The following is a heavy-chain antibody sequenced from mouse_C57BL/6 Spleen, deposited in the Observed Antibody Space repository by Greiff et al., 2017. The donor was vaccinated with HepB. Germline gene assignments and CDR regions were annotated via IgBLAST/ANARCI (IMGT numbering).Heavy chain of an antibody. CDR2: IRNKANNHAT. J-gene: IGHJ2*01. D-gene: IGHD2-4*01. V-gene: IGHV6-6*01. CDR1: GFTFSDAW. CDR3: TRGRLPYYFDY. Sequence: EVKLMESGGGLVQPGGSMKLSCAASGFTFSDAWMDWVRQSPEKGLEWVAEIRNKANNHATYYAESVKGRFTISRDDSKSSVYLQMNSLRAEDTGIYYCTRGRLPYYFDYWGQGTTLTVSS.